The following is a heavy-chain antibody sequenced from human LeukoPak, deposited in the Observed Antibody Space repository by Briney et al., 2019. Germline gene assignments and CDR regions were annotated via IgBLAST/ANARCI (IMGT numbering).Heavy chain of an antibody. V-gene: IGHV4-39*01. J-gene: IGHJ4*02. CDR1: GGSISSSTYY. CDR3: ARSRDGYNIDQ. CDR2: IYYSGSP. D-gene: IGHD5-24*01. Sequence: PSETLSRTCTVSGGSISSSTYYWGWIRQPPGKGLEWIGSIYYSGSPYYHPSLKSRVTISVDTSKNQFSLKLNSVTAADTAVYYCARSRDGYNIDQWGQGTLVTVSS.